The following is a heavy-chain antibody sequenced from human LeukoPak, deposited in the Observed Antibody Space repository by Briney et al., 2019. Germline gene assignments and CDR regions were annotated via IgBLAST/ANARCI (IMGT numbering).Heavy chain of an antibody. CDR3: ASRTGANNYYGSGNGGVFDY. CDR1: GGSISSYY. J-gene: IGHJ4*02. V-gene: IGHV4-59*08. CDR2: IYYSGST. D-gene: IGHD3-10*01. Sequence: PSETLSLTCTVSGGSISSYYWSWIRQPPGKGLEWIGYIYYSGSTYYNPSLKSRVTISVDTSKNQFSLKLSSVTAADTAVYYCASRTGANNYYGSGNGGVFDYWGQGTLVTVSS.